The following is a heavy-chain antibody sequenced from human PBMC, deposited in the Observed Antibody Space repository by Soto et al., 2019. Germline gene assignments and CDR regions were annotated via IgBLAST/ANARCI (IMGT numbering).Heavy chain of an antibody. CDR2: ISYDGSNK. CDR1: GFTFSSYA. CDR3: ARGMNYYYYYGMDV. Sequence: LRLSCAASGFTFSSYAMHWVRQAPGKGLEWVAVISYDGSNKYYADSVKGRFTISRDNSKNTLYLQMNSLRAEDTAVYYCARGMNYYYYYGMDVWGQGTTVTVSS. V-gene: IGHV3-30-3*01. J-gene: IGHJ6*02.